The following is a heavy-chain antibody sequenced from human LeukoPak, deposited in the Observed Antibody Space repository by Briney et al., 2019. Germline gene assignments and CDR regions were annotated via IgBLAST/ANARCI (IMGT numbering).Heavy chain of an antibody. CDR2: IYYSEST. V-gene: IGHV4-59*08. D-gene: IGHD2-15*01. Sequence: PSETLSLTCTVSGGSISSYYWSWIRQPPGKGLERIEYIYYSESTNYNPSLKSPVTISVDTSKNQFSLKLSSVTAADTAVYYCARTSLRSFYGMDVWGQGTTVTVSS. J-gene: IGHJ6*02. CDR1: GGSISSYY. CDR3: ARTSLRSFYGMDV.